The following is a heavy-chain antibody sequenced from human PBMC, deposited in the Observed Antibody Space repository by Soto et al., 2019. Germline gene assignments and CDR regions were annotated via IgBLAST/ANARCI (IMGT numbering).Heavy chain of an antibody. CDR3: ARVNYGSGSYLHTFDY. D-gene: IGHD3-10*01. CDR2: IYYTGST. V-gene: IGHV4-59*01. Sequence: TSETLSLTCTVSGGSITSFYWSWLRQSPGKGLEWIGYIYYTGSTVYSPSLKTRVTISLDTSKTQFSLKLTSVTAADTAVYFCARVNYGSGSYLHTFDYWGQGTPVTVS. J-gene: IGHJ4*02. CDR1: GGSITSFY.